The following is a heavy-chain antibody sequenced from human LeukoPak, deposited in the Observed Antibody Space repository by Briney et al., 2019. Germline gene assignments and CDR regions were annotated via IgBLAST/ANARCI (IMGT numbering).Heavy chain of an antibody. CDR1: GGSISSYY. J-gene: IGHJ3*02. CDR3: AREGRYCSSTSCSRAFDI. CDR2: IYYSGST. Sequence: SSETLSLTCTVSGGSISSYYWSWIRQPPGKGLEWIGYIYYSGSTNYNPSLKSRVTISVDTSKNQFSLKLSSVTAADTAVYYCAREGRYCSSTSCSRAFDIWGQGTMVTVSS. D-gene: IGHD2-2*01. V-gene: IGHV4-59*01.